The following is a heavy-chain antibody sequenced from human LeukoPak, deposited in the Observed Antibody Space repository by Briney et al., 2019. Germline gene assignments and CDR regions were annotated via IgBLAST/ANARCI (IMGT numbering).Heavy chain of an antibody. CDR3: ARLTPLITMVRGVINPYFDY. CDR2: IYYSGST. J-gene: IGHJ4*02. V-gene: IGHV4-39*01. Sequence: SETLSLTCTASGGSISSSSYYWGWIRQPPGKGLEWIGSIYYSGSTYYNPSLKSRVTISVDTSKNQFSLKLSSVTAADTAVYYCARLTPLITMVRGVINPYFDYWGQGTLVTVSS. D-gene: IGHD3-10*01. CDR1: GGSISSSSYY.